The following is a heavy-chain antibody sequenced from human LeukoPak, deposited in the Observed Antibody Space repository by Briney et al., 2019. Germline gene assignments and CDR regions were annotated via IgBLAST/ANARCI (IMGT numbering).Heavy chain of an antibody. CDR1: EYTFTNYY. CDR2: INPSGGST. J-gene: IGHJ4*02. V-gene: IGHV1-46*01. D-gene: IGHD3-22*01. CDR3: ARDPSYDSSGYYYGDGY. Sequence: GASVKVSCKASEYTFTNYYMHWVRQAPGQGLEWMGIINPSGGSTSYAQKFQGRVTMTRDTSTSTVYMELSSLRSEDTAVYFCARDPSYDSSGYYYGDGYWGQGTLVTVSS.